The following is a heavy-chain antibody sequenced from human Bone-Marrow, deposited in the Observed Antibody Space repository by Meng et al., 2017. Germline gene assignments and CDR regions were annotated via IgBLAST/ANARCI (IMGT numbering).Heavy chain of an antibody. V-gene: IGHV3-74*03. CDR1: GFSISNYW. J-gene: IGHJ4*02. Sequence: GESLKISCAASGFSISNYWMHWVRQAPGKGLGWVSRIKSDGSITEYADFAKGRFTISRDNAKNTLYLQMNSLRDEDTAVYSCARASADGGSYYPCWGQGTLVTVSS. CDR2: IKSDGSIT. CDR3: ARASADGGSYYPC. D-gene: IGHD1-26*01.